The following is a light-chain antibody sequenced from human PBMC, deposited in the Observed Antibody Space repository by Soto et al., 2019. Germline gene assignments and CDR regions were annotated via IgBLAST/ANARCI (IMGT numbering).Light chain of an antibody. V-gene: IGKV1-33*01. Sequence: DIQMTQSPSSLSASVGDRVTITCQASQDVNNSLNWYQQKPRKATNLLIYDVSNLGTGVPSRFSGSGSGTDFTFTITRLQPEDIGTYYCQQYDKVPVTFGQGTRLEIK. CDR2: DVS. CDR1: QDVNNS. J-gene: IGKJ5*01. CDR3: QQYDKVPVT.